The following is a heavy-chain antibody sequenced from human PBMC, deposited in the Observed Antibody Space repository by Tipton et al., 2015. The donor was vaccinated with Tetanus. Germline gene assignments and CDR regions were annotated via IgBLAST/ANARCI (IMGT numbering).Heavy chain of an antibody. CDR1: GASISSIYS. Sequence: GLVKPSETLSLTCAVSGASISSIYSWSWIRQPPGKGLEWIGYVFRSGSADYNPSLKSRVNISLDRSENQISLMLTSVTAADTAVYYCARGWGSSWYYFDYWGQGILVTVSS. J-gene: IGHJ4*02. CDR2: VFRSGSA. V-gene: IGHV4-30-2*01. D-gene: IGHD6-13*01. CDR3: ARGWGSSWYYFDY.